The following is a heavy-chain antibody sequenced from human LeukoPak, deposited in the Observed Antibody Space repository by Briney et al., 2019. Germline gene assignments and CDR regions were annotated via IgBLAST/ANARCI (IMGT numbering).Heavy chain of an antibody. Sequence: GGSLRLSCAASGFTFNHYAMHWVRQAPGKGLEWVSGISWNSNNIGYADSVKGRFTISRDNAKNSLYLQMNSLRAEDTALYYCVGGSFPENDYGGQGTLVTVSS. D-gene: IGHD2-15*01. V-gene: IGHV3-9*01. CDR2: ISWNSNNI. J-gene: IGHJ4*02. CDR1: GFTFNHYA. CDR3: VGGSFPENDY.